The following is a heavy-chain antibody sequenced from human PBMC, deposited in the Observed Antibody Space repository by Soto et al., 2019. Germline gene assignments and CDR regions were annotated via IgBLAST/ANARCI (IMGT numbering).Heavy chain of an antibody. CDR3: ARGQLLPDY. D-gene: IGHD2-15*01. J-gene: IGHJ4*02. CDR1: GYAISSSNW. Sequence: QVQLQESGPGLVKPSDTLSLTCAVSGYAISSSNWWGWIRQPPGKGLEWIGNIYYRGSTYYNPSPKRRXTXTVDTSKNQFSLKLSSVTAVDTAVYYCARGQLLPDYWGQGTLVTVSS. V-gene: IGHV4-28*03. CDR2: IYYRGST.